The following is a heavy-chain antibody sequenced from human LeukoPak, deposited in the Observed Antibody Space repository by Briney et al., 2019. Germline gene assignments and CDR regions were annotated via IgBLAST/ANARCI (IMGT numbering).Heavy chain of an antibody. J-gene: IGHJ6*04. CDR3: ARGGEDV. CDR1: GFTFSSNY. V-gene: IGHV3-53*01. CDR2: IYSGGST. D-gene: IGHD3-16*01. Sequence: SGGSLRLSCTASGFTFSSNYMNWVRQAPGKGLEWVSVIYSGGSTYYVDSVKGRFTISRGDSKNTLYLQMNSLRAEDTAVYYCARGGEDVWGKGTTVTVSS.